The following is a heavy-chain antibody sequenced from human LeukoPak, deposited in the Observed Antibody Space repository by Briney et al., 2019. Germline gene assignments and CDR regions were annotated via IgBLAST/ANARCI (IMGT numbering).Heavy chain of an antibody. J-gene: IGHJ4*02. V-gene: IGHV3-11*01. CDR1: GFTFSNYY. CDR3: ARDFRDRSMPIDY. Sequence: NPGGSLRLSCAASGFTFSNYYMSWIRQAPGKGLEWLSYISSSGISIHYADSVKGRFTISRDNAKNSLYLQMNSLGAEDTAVYYCARDFRDRSMPIDYWGQGTLVTVSS. D-gene: IGHD2/OR15-2a*01. CDR2: ISSSGISI.